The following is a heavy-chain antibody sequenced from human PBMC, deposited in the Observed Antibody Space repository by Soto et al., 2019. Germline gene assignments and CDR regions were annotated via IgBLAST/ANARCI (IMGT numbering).Heavy chain of an antibody. CDR1: RSTFSSYA. J-gene: IGHJ4*02. CDR2: IIPIFGTA. CDR3: AREHKWDYYDSSGYLDY. V-gene: IGHV1-69*12. Sequence: QVQLVQSGAEVKKPGSSVKVSCKASRSTFSSYAISWVRQAPGQGLEWMGGIIPIFGTANYAQKFQGRVTIPADEFTSTAYMELSSLRSEDTAVYYCAREHKWDYYDSSGYLDYWGQGTLVTVSS. D-gene: IGHD3-22*01.